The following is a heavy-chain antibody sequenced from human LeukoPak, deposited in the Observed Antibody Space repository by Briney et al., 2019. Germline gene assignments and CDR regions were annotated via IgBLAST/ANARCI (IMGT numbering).Heavy chain of an antibody. D-gene: IGHD4-23*01. CDR1: GGSISSYY. J-gene: IGHJ4*02. Sequence: SETLSLTCTVSGGSISSYYWSWIRQPPGKGLEWIGYIYYSGSTNYNPSLKSRVTISVDTSKNQFSLKLSSVTAADTAVYYCAREDDYGGNRLLDYWGQGTLVTVSS. V-gene: IGHV4-59*01. CDR2: IYYSGST. CDR3: AREDDYGGNRLLDY.